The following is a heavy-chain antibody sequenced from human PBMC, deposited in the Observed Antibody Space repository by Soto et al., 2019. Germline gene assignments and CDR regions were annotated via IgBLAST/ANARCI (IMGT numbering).Heavy chain of an antibody. CDR1: GFTFSSYG. Sequence: GGSLRLSCAASGFTFSSYGMHWVRQAPGKGLEWVAVISYDGSNKYYADSVKGRFTISRDNSKNTLYLQMNSLRAEDTAVYYCAKDQGGYYFGTLVPLKYYFDYWGQGTLVTVSS. CDR2: ISYDGSNK. V-gene: IGHV3-30*18. D-gene: IGHD3-22*01. CDR3: AKDQGGYYFGTLVPLKYYFDY. J-gene: IGHJ4*02.